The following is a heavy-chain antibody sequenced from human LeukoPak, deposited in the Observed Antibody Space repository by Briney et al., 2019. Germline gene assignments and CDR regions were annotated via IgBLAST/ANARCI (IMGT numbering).Heavy chain of an antibody. CDR3: ARGSGYSYGYVYY. CDR2: INHSGGT. D-gene: IGHD5-18*01. Sequence: PSETLSLTCAVYGGSFSGYYWSWIRQPPGKGLEWIGEINHSGGTNYNPSLKSRVTISVDTSKNQFSLKLSSVTAADTAVYYCARGSGYSYGYVYYWGQGTLVTVSS. V-gene: IGHV4-34*01. J-gene: IGHJ4*02. CDR1: GGSFSGYY.